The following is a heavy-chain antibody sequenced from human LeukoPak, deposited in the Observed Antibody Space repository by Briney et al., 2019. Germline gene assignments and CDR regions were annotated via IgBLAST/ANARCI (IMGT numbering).Heavy chain of an antibody. J-gene: IGHJ4*02. Sequence: GGSLRLSCAASGFTFSSSAMHWVRQAPGKGLEWVAVISYDGSNKYYADSVKGRFTISRDNSKNTLYLQMNSLRAEDTAVYYCAREMPTTETFDYWGQGALVTVSS. V-gene: IGHV3-30-3*01. D-gene: IGHD1-1*01. CDR1: GFTFSSSA. CDR2: ISYDGSNK. CDR3: AREMPTTETFDY.